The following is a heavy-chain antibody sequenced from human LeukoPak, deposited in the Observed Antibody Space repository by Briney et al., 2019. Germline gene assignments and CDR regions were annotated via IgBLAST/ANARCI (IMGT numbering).Heavy chain of an antibody. V-gene: IGHV4-39*01. CDR3: ARCISMVRGVIRPPDY. D-gene: IGHD3-10*01. CDR2: IYYSGSA. J-gene: IGHJ4*02. CDR1: GGSISSSSYH. Sequence: PSETLSLTCSVSGGSISSSSYHWGWIRQSPGKGLEWIGSIYYSGSAYYNPSLKSRLTISVDTSKNQFSLKLSSVTAADTAVCYCARCISMVRGVIRPPDYWGQGTLVTVSS.